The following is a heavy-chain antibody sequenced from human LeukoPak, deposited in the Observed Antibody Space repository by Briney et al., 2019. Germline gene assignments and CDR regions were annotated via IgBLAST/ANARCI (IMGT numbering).Heavy chain of an antibody. V-gene: IGHV4-4*02. D-gene: IGHD1-14*01. CDR1: GGSISSSNW. J-gene: IGHJ4*02. CDR3: ASSPEGGSEPFDY. CDR2: IYHSGST. Sequence: SETLSLTCAVSGGSISSSNWWSWVRQPPGKGLGWIGEIYHSGSTNYNPSLKSRVTISVDKSKNQFSLKLSSVTAADTAVYYCASSPEGGSEPFDYWGQGALVTVSS.